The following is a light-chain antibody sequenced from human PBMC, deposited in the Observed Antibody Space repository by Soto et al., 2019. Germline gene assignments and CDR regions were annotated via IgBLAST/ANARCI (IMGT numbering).Light chain of an antibody. Sequence: EIVLTQSPGTLSLSLLEIVTLSFMASQSVSSSYLAWYQQKPGQAPRLLIYAASSRATGIPDRFSGSGSGTDFTLTISRLEPEDFAVYYCQQYGSSPEWTFGQGTKVDIK. J-gene: IGKJ1*01. V-gene: IGKV3-20*01. CDR3: QQYGSSPEWT. CDR2: AAS. CDR1: QSVSSSY.